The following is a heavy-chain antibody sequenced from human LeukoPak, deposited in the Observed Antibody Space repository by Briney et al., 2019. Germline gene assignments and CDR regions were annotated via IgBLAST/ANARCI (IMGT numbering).Heavy chain of an antibody. Sequence: SLRLSCAASGFTFRDSAMHWVRQVPGKGLEGVSSISWNSDNIDYVDSVKGRFTISRDNAKNSLYLQMNSLRPEDTAFYYCAKEGSVCTNGICRYFDFWGRGTLVSVSS. D-gene: IGHD2-8*01. CDR1: GFTFRDSA. J-gene: IGHJ4*02. V-gene: IGHV3-9*01. CDR3: AKEGSVCTNGICRYFDF. CDR2: ISWNSDNI.